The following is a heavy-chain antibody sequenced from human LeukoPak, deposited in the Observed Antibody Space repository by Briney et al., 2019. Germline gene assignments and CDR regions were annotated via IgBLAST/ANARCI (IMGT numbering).Heavy chain of an antibody. J-gene: IGHJ4*02. CDR1: GGSISSYY. D-gene: IGHD6-13*01. V-gene: IGHV4-59*08. CDR2: IYYSGST. CDR3: ARHSSGGYLFDY. Sequence: SETLSLTCTVSGGSISSYYWSWIRQPPGEGLEWIGYIYYSGSTNYNPSLKSRVTISVDTSKNQFSLKLSSVTAADTAVYYCARHSSGGYLFDYWGQGTLVTVSS.